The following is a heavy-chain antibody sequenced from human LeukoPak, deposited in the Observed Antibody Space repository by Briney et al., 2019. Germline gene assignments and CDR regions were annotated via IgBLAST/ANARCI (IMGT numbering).Heavy chain of an antibody. CDR2: IRYDGSNK. Sequence: GGSLRLSCAASGFTFSSYGMHWVRQAPGKGLEWVAFIRYDGSNKYYADSVKGRFTISRDNSKNTLYLQMNSLRAEDTAVYYCASPRYSSGWYEFDYWGQGTLVTVSS. D-gene: IGHD6-19*01. CDR1: GFTFSSYG. J-gene: IGHJ4*02. V-gene: IGHV3-30*02. CDR3: ASPRYSSGWYEFDY.